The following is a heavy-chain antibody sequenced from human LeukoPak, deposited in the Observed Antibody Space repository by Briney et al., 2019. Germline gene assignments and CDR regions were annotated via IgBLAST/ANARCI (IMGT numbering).Heavy chain of an antibody. Sequence: PSETLSLTCTVSGGSISSYYWSWIRQPPGKGLEWIGYIHYSGSTNYNPSLKSRVTISVDTSKNQFSLKLSSVTAADTAVYYCARGSGWSGYSGVWGQGTTVTVSS. V-gene: IGHV4-59*08. D-gene: IGHD3-3*01. CDR3: ARGSGWSGYSGV. CDR1: GGSISSYY. CDR2: IHYSGST. J-gene: IGHJ6*02.